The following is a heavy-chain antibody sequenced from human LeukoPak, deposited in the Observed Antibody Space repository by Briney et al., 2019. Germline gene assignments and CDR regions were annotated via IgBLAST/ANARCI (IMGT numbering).Heavy chain of an antibody. V-gene: IGHV3-73*01. CDR3: TSEVGY. CDR2: IRSKANNYAT. D-gene: IGHD1-26*01. CDR1: GFTFSGSA. Sequence: GGSLRLSCAAPGFTFSGSAMHWVRQASGKGLEWVGRIRSKANNYATAYTASVKGRFTVSRDDSKNTTYLQMNSLKIEDTAVYYCTSEVGYWGQGTLVTVSS. J-gene: IGHJ4*02.